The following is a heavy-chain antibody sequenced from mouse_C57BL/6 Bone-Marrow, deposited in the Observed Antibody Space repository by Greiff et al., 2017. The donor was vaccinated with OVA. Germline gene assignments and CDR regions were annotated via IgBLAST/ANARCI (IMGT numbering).Heavy chain of an antibody. D-gene: IGHD1-1*01. CDR1: GYTFTEYT. Sequence: QVQLQQSGAELVKPGASVTLSCKASGYTFTEYTIHWVKQRSGQGLEWIGWFYPGSGSIKYNEKFKDKATLTADNSSSTVSMVLSRLTSDDAAVYFCARHPVLLRYFDVWGTGTTVTVSS. J-gene: IGHJ1*03. V-gene: IGHV1-62-2*01. CDR3: ARHPVLLRYFDV. CDR2: FYPGSGSI.